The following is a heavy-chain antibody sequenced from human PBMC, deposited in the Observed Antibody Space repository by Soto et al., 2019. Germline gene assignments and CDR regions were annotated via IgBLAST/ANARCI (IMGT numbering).Heavy chain of an antibody. CDR3: ARDRCINAVCYAPSDY. J-gene: IGHJ4*02. V-gene: IGHV3-64*01. CDR1: GFTFSTYA. Sequence: EVQLVESGGGLVQPGGSLRLSCAASGFTFSTYAMHWVRQAPGKGLEYVSAISPDGRSTYYANSVKGRFTISRDNSKNTLYLQMDTLRAEDMAVCYCARDRCINAVCYAPSDYWGQGTLVTVSS. CDR2: ISPDGRST. D-gene: IGHD2-8*01.